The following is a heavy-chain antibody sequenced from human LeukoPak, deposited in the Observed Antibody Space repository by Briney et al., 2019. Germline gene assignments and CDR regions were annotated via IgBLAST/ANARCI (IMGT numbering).Heavy chain of an antibody. CDR1: GGSISSSSYY. V-gene: IGHV4-39*01. D-gene: IGHD5-18*01. CDR2: IYYSGST. Sequence: SETLSLTCTVSGGSISSSSYYWGWIRQPPGKGLEWIGSIYYSGSTYYNPSLKSRVAISVDTSKNQFSLKLSSVTAADTAVYYCARQLWFDYWGQGTLVTVSS. CDR3: ARQLWFDY. J-gene: IGHJ4*02.